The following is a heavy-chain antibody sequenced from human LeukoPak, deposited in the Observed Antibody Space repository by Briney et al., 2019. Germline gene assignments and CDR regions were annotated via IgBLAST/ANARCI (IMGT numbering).Heavy chain of an antibody. V-gene: IGHV3-21*04. Sequence: PGGSLRLSCAASGFTFSDYSMSWVRQAPGKGLEWVSFITSKSTYTYYADSVKGRFTISRDNAKNSLYLQMNTLRAEDTAVYYCARATPISFRGLIIYNFDYWGQGTLVTVSS. D-gene: IGHD3-10*01. CDR1: GFTFSDYS. CDR2: ITSKSTYT. J-gene: IGHJ4*02. CDR3: ARATPISFRGLIIYNFDY.